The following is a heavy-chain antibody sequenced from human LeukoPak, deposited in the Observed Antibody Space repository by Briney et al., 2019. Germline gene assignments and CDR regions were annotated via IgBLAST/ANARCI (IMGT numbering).Heavy chain of an antibody. CDR2: IYHSGST. CDR1: GCSISSYY. Sequence: SETLSLTCAVSGCSISSYYWTWIRQPPGKGLEWIGSIYHSGSTYYNPSLKSRVTISVDTSKNQFSLKLSSVTAADTAVYYCAREGGYYDSSGPPDYWGQGTLVTVSS. V-gene: IGHV4-38-2*02. D-gene: IGHD3-22*01. J-gene: IGHJ4*02. CDR3: AREGGYYDSSGPPDY.